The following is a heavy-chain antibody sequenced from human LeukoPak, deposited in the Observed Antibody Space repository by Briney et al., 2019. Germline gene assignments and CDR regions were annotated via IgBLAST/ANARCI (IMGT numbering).Heavy chain of an antibody. CDR2: IYTSGST. CDR3: ARNWNDDAWFDP. CDR1: GGSISSYY. J-gene: IGHJ5*02. V-gene: IGHV4-4*07. D-gene: IGHD1-1*01. Sequence: SGTLSLTCAVSGGSISSYYWSWIRQPAGKGLEWIGRIYTSGSTNYNPSLKSRVTMSVDTSKNQFSLKLSSVTAADTAVYYCARNWNDDAWFDPWGQGTLVTVSS.